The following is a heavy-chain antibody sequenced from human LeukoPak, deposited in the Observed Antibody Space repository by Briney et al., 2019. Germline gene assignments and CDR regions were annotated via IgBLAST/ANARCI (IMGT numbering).Heavy chain of an antibody. D-gene: IGHD6-19*01. CDR2: ISSSGTYK. CDR3: AKGKDSVAGATNDY. CDR1: GFTFSSYS. J-gene: IGHJ4*02. Sequence: AGSLRLSCAVSGFTFSSYSMSCVRQAPGKGLEWVSSISSSGTYKYYAGSVKGRFTISRDNAKNSLYLQMNSLRAEDTAVYYCAKGKDSVAGATNDYWGQGTLVTVSS. V-gene: IGHV3-21*01.